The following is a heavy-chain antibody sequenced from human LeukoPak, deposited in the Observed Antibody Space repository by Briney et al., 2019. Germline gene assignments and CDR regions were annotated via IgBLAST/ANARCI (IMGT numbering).Heavy chain of an antibody. CDR3: ARGQEQWLVHY. J-gene: IGHJ4*02. Sequence: SETLSLTCTVSGGSISSGDYYWSWIRQHPGKGLEWIGYIYYSGSTYYNPSLKSRVTISVDTSKNQFSLKLSSMTAADTAVYYCARGQEQWLVHYWGQGTLVTVSS. V-gene: IGHV4-31*03. D-gene: IGHD6-19*01. CDR1: GGSISSGDYY. CDR2: IYYSGST.